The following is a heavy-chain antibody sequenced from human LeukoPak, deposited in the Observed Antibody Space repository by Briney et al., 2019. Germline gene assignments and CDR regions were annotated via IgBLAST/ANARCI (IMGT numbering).Heavy chain of an antibody. V-gene: IGHV1-46*01. J-gene: IGHJ4*02. CDR1: GSTFTSYY. CDR2: INPSGGST. Sequence: ASVNVSCKASGSTFTSYYMHWVRQAPGQGLEWMGIINPSGGSTSYAQKFQGRVTMTRDTSTSTVYMELSSLRSEDTAVYYCARVGVSYGYFDYWGQGTLVTVSS. D-gene: IGHD5-18*01. CDR3: ARVGVSYGYFDY.